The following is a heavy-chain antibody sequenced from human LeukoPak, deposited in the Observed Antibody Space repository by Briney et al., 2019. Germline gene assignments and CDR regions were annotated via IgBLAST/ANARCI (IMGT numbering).Heavy chain of an antibody. D-gene: IGHD6-6*01. V-gene: IGHV4-34*01. J-gene: IGHJ4*02. CDR1: GGSFSGYY. Sequence: SETLSLTCAVYGGSFSGYYWSWIRQPPGKGLEWIGEINHSGSTNYNPSLKSRVTISVGTSKNLFSLKLSSVTAADTAVYYCARVEKSEYSSSFDYWGQGTLVTVSS. CDR3: ARVEKSEYSSSFDY. CDR2: INHSGST.